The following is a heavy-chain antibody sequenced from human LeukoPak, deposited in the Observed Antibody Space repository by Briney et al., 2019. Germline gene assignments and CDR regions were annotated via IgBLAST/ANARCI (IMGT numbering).Heavy chain of an antibody. CDR1: GFTFSSYD. CDR3: ARGHETGYSYGWVYYYYGMDV. J-gene: IGHJ6*02. V-gene: IGHV3-13*01. D-gene: IGHD5-18*01. CDR2: IGIAGDT. Sequence: PGGSLRLSCAASGFTFSSYDMHWVRQATGKGLEWVSTIGIAGDTYYPDSVKGRFTISRDNAKNSLYLQMNSLRAEDTAVYYCARGHETGYSYGWVYYYYGMDVWGQGTTVTVSS.